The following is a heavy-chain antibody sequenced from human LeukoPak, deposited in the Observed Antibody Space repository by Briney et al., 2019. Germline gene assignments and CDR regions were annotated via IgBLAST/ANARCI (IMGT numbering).Heavy chain of an antibody. Sequence: GRSLRLSCAASGFTFSNYAMHWVRQAPGKGLEWVAVISYDGSNKYYADSVKGRFTISRDNAKNSLYLQMNSLRAEDTAVYYCAELGITMIGGVWGKGTTVTISS. CDR2: ISYDGSNK. V-gene: IGHV3-30*04. J-gene: IGHJ6*04. CDR3: AELGITMIGGV. D-gene: IGHD3-10*02. CDR1: GFTFSNYA.